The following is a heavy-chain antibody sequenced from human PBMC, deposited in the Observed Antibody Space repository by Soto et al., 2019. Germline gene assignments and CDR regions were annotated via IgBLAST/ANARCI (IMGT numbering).Heavy chain of an antibody. CDR3: ARDRLPPGLVAMDV. J-gene: IGHJ6*02. V-gene: IGHV1-46*04. CDR2: INPSSGST. Sequence: QVQMVQSGAEVKKPGASMKVSCKSSGYSFTSYYIHWVRQAPGRGLEWVGIINPSSGSTSYAQELQDRVSMTTDTSTTTVYMDWSSLTSDDTDVYYCARDRLPPGLVAMDVWGQGTTVTVSS. CDR1: GYSFTSYY. D-gene: IGHD2-2*01.